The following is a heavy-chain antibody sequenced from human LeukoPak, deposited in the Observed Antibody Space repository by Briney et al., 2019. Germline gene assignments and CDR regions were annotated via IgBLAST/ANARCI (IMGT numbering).Heavy chain of an antibody. V-gene: IGHV3-74*03. CDR2: INSDGRST. CDR1: GFTVSSNY. CDR3: ARDRVFRFLEGSFEC. D-gene: IGHD3-3*01. Sequence: GGSLRLSCAASGFTVSSNYMSWLRQAPGKGLMWVSHINSDGRSTMYADSVKGRFTISRDNAKNTLYLQMNSLRAEDTAAYYCARDRVFRFLEGSFECWGQGTLVTVSS. J-gene: IGHJ4*02.